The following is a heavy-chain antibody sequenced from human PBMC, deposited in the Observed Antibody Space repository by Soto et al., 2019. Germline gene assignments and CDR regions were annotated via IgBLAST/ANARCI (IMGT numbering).Heavy chain of an antibody. J-gene: IGHJ6*02. CDR3: ARDIWIVGATTTDYYYYGMDV. CDR1: GYTFTDYY. V-gene: IGHV1-2*04. CDR2: INPNSGGT. D-gene: IGHD1-26*01. Sequence: QVQLVQSGAEVKKPGASVKVSCKASGYTFTDYYMHWVRQAPGQGLEWMGWINPNSGGTNYAQKFQGWVTMTRDTSISTAYMELSRLRSDDTAVYYCARDIWIVGATTTDYYYYGMDVWGQGTTVTVSS.